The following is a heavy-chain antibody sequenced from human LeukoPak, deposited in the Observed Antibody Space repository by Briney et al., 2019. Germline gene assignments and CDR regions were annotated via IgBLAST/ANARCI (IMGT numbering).Heavy chain of an antibody. CDR2: ISAYNGNT. D-gene: IGHD6-13*01. CDR1: GYTFTSYG. CDR3: ARDTGIAAAGKGGWFDP. V-gene: IGHV1-18*01. Sequence: AAVKGSCKASGYTFTSYGISWVRQAPGQGLEWMVWISAYNGNTNYAQKLQGRVTMTTDTSTNTAYMELRSLRSDDTAVYYCARDTGIAAAGKGGWFDPWGQGTLVTVSS. J-gene: IGHJ5*02.